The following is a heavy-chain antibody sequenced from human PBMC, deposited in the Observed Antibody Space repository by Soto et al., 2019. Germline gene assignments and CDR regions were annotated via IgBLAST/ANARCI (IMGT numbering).Heavy chain of an antibody. CDR1: GFTFSDHY. CDR3: TRGHHSMDV. CDR2: INPTGTYT. Sequence: VQLVESGGGLAKPGGSLRLSCAASGFTFSDHYMSWIRQAPGKGLEWISYINPTGTYTHYADSVKGRFTISRDNAENSLYLPMNSLRAEDTALYYCTRGHHSMDVWGQGATVTVSS. D-gene: IGHD5-18*01. V-gene: IGHV3-11*06. J-gene: IGHJ6*02.